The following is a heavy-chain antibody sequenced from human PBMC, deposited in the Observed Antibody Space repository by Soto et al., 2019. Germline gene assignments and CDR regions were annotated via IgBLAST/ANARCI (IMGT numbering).Heavy chain of an antibody. J-gene: IGHJ3*02. CDR1: GYTFTSYG. CDR2: ISAYNGNT. D-gene: IGHD2-21*02. V-gene: IGHV1-18*01. Sequence: GASVKVSCKASGYTFTSYGISWVRQAPGQGLEWMGWISAYNGNTNYAQKLQGRVTMTTDTSTSTAYMELRSLRSDDTAVYFCARLLAYCGGDCPRAFDIWGQGTMVTVSS. CDR3: ARLLAYCGGDCPRAFDI.